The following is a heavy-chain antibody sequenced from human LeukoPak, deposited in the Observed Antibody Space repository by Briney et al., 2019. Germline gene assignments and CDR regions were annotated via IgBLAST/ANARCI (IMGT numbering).Heavy chain of an antibody. CDR3: ARVGSGTGHSFDY. Sequence: ASVKVSCKASGGTFSSDAISWVRQAPGQGLEWMGGIIPIFGTANYAQKFQGRVTITADKSTSTVYMELSSLRSEDTAVYYCARVGSGTGHSFDYWGQGTLVTVSS. D-gene: IGHD1-26*01. J-gene: IGHJ4*02. V-gene: IGHV1-69*06. CDR2: IIPIFGTA. CDR1: GGTFSSDA.